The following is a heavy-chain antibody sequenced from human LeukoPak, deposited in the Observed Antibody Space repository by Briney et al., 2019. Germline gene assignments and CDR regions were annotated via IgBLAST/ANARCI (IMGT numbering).Heavy chain of an antibody. CDR1: GGSISSSSYY. J-gene: IGHJ6*03. CDR3: AGGVYGSGSRFLGDYYYYYMDV. Sequence: PSETLSLTCTVSGGSISSSSYYWGWIRQPPGKGLEWIGSIYYSGSTYYNPSLKSRVTISVDTSKNQFSLRLTSVTAADTAIYYCAGGVYGSGSRFLGDYYYYYMDVWGIGTTVTVSS. D-gene: IGHD3-10*01. V-gene: IGHV4-39*07. CDR2: IYYSGST.